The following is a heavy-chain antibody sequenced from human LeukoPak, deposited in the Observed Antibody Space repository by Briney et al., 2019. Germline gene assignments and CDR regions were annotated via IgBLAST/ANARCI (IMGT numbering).Heavy chain of an antibody. D-gene: IGHD2-2*01. CDR3: ARVGVVVPAAWFDP. J-gene: IGHJ5*02. Sequence: ASVKVSCKASGYNFGIFGTSWVRQAPGQGLEWMGWISANNGNTNYAQNLQGRVTMITDTSTSTAYMELRSLRSDDTAVYYCARVGVVVPAAWFDPWGQGTLVTVSS. V-gene: IGHV1-18*01. CDR2: ISANNGNT. CDR1: GYNFGIFG.